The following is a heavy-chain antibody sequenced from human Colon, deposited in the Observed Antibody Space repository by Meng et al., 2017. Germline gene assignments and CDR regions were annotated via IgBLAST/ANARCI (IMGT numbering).Heavy chain of an antibody. J-gene: IGHJ4*02. Sequence: GESLKISCAASGFTFSDHCFDWVRQAPGKGLEWVGRSRGRADSYTTDYAASVKGRFSVSRDDSKKSAYLQMNSLKAEDTAVYYCVRVRKIAGTTFFDYWGLGTPVTVSS. V-gene: IGHV3-72*01. CDR1: GFTFSDHC. CDR2: SRGRADSYTT. D-gene: IGHD1-26*01. CDR3: VRVRKIAGTTFFDY.